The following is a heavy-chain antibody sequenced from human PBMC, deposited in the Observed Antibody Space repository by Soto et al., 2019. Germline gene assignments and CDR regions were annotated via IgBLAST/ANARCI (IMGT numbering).Heavy chain of an antibody. Sequence: PGGSLSLSCPASGFHFGDYSVSWFRQAPGKGLEWVGFIRSKAYGGTTEYAASVKGRFTISRDDSKSIAYLQMNSLKTEDTAVYYCTRDMHDFYGYNWFDPWGQGTLVTVSS. CDR3: TRDMHDFYGYNWFDP. D-gene: IGHD3-3*01. J-gene: IGHJ5*02. CDR1: GFHFGDYS. V-gene: IGHV3-49*03. CDR2: IRSKAYGGTT.